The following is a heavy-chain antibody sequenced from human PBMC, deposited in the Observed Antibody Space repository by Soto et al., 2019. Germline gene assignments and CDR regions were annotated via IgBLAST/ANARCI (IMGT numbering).Heavy chain of an antibody. CDR1: GYTFTSHY. J-gene: IGHJ5*01. Sequence: ASVKVSCKASGYTFTSHYIHWAPQAPGQRHEQIGVINPRGGSTDYAQKFQGRVTMTSDMSASTFYMELSSLRSVDTAVYYCARETIVDLVLGTWGLGTLVTVSS. CDR2: INPRGGST. V-gene: IGHV1-46*01. CDR3: ARETIVDLVLGT. D-gene: IGHD2-15*01.